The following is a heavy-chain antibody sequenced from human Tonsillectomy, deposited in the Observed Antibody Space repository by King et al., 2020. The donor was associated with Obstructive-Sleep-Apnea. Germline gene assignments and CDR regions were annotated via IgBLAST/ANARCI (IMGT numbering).Heavy chain of an antibody. CDR1: GGSMSSSPYY. CDR3: ARHPGEKTVTTTNWFDP. V-gene: IGHV4-39*01. J-gene: IGHJ5*02. Sequence: QLQESGPGLVKPSETLSLTCTVSGGSMSSSPYYWGWIRQPPGKGLEWIGSLYYSGGTYYNPSLESRVAISVDTSKNQFSLNLSSVTAADTAVYYCARHPGEKTVTTTNWFDPWGPGTLVSVSS. D-gene: IGHD4-17*01. CDR2: LYYSGGT.